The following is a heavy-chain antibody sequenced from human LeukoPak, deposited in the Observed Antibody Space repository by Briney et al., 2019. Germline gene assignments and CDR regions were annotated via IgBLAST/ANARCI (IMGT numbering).Heavy chain of an antibody. Sequence: GGSLRLSCAASGFTFSSYGMHWVRQAPGKGLEWVAVISYGGSNKYYADSVKGRFTISRDNSKNTLYLQMNSLRAEDTAVYYCAKGGEDIVVVVAATTGFDPWGQGTLVTVSS. D-gene: IGHD2-15*01. CDR1: GFTFSSYG. J-gene: IGHJ5*02. CDR3: AKGGEDIVVVVAATTGFDP. CDR2: ISYGGSNK. V-gene: IGHV3-30*18.